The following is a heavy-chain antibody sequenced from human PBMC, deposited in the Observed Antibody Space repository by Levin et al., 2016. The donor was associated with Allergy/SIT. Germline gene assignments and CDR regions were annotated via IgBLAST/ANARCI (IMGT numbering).Heavy chain of an antibody. CDR1: GFTFSSYA. CDR3: ASDVSPLTQPLYAFDI. D-gene: IGHD2-2*01. J-gene: IGHJ3*02. Sequence: GESLKISCAASGFTFSSYAMHWVRQAPGKGLEWVAVISYDGSNKYYADSVKGRFTISRDNSKNTLYLQMNSLRAEDTAVYYCASDVSPLTQPLYAFDIWGQGTMVTVSS. CDR2: ISYDGSNK. V-gene: IGHV3-30*04.